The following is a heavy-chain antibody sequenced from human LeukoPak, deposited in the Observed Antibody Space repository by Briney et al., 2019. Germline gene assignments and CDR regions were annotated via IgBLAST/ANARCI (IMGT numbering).Heavy chain of an antibody. CDR3: ANLYGSGSYGAFDY. CDR1: GFTFSSYG. D-gene: IGHD3-10*01. V-gene: IGHV3-30*18. Sequence: PGGSLRLSCAASGFTFSSYGMHWVRRAPGKGLEWVAVISYDGSNKYYADSVKGRFTISRDNSKNTLYLQMNSLRAEDTAVYYCANLYGSGSYGAFDYWGQGTLVTVSS. J-gene: IGHJ4*02. CDR2: ISYDGSNK.